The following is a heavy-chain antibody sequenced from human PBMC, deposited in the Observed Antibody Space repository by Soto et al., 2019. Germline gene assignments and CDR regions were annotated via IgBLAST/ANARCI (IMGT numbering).Heavy chain of an antibody. D-gene: IGHD1-26*01. V-gene: IGHV1-18*01. CDR2: ISAYNGNT. J-gene: IGHJ4*02. CDR3: ARDGSWELLAFYFDY. Sequence: ASVKVSCKASGYTFTSYGISWVRQAPGQGLEWMGWISAYNGNTNYAQKLQGRVTMTTDTSTSTAYMELRSLRSDDTAVYYCARDGSWELLAFYFDYWGQGTLVTVSS. CDR1: GYTFTSYG.